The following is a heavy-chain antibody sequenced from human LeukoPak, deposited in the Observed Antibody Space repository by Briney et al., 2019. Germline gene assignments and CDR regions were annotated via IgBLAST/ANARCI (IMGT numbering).Heavy chain of an antibody. Sequence: PGRSLRLSCAASGFTSSAMHWVRQAPGQGLEWMGIINPSGGSTSYAQKFQGRVTMTRDTSTSTVYMELSSLRSEDTAVYYCASRLRDAFDIWGQGTMVTVSS. V-gene: IGHV1-46*02. J-gene: IGHJ3*02. CDR1: GFTSSA. CDR2: INPSGGST. D-gene: IGHD2-21*02. CDR3: ASRLRDAFDI.